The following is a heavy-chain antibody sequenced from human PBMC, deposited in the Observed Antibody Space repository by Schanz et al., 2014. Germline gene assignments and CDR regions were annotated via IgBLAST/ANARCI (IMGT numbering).Heavy chain of an antibody. J-gene: IGHJ4*02. D-gene: IGHD3-22*01. CDR2: MSYDGSIK. CDR1: GFTFSSYG. Sequence: VQLLESGGGLVQPGGSLRLSCAASGFTFSSYGMHWVRQAPGKGLEWVAAMSYDGSIKYYADSVKGRFTISRDNSKNTLYLQMNSLRAEDTAVYYCAKDPSHGDYDYYFDYWGQGTLVTVSS. V-gene: IGHV3-33*06. CDR3: AKDPSHGDYDYYFDY.